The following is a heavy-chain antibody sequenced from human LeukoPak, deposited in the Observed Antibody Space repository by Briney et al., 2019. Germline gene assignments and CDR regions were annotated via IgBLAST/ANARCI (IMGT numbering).Heavy chain of an antibody. CDR2: ISYDGSNK. CDR3: AGRSWNYFDY. CDR1: GYTFSSYA. J-gene: IGHJ4*02. D-gene: IGHD3-3*01. Sequence: GRSLRLSCAASGYTFSSYAMHWVRQAPDKGLEWVAVISYDGSNKYYADSVKGLFTISRDNSKNTLYLQMNSLRAEDTAVYYCAGRSWNYFDYWGQGTLVTVSS. V-gene: IGHV3-30-3*01.